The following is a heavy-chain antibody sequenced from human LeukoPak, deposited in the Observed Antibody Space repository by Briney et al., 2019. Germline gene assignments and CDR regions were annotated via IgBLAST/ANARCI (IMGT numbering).Heavy chain of an antibody. CDR2: IYHSGST. Sequence: SETLSLTCAVSGYSISSGYYWGWIRQPPGKGLEWIGSIYHSGSTYYNPSLKSRVTISVDTSENQFSLKLSSVTAADTAVYYCARDRDYGPGSYYDYWGQGTLVTVSS. CDR1: GYSISSGYY. D-gene: IGHD3-10*01. V-gene: IGHV4-38-2*02. CDR3: ARDRDYGPGSYYDY. J-gene: IGHJ4*02.